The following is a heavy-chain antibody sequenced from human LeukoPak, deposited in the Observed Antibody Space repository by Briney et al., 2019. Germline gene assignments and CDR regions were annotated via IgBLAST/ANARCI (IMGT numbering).Heavy chain of an antibody. CDR2: INSDGSNT. D-gene: IGHD2-2*01. J-gene: IGHJ4*02. CDR1: GFTFSNYW. Sequence: GGSLRLSCAASGFTFSNYWMHWVRQAPGKGLVWVSRINSDGSNTNYADSVKGRFTISRDNAKNTLYLQMNSLRAEDTAVYYCAAEYQLLSQGPYWGQGTLVTVSS. CDR3: AAEYQLLSQGPY. V-gene: IGHV3-74*01.